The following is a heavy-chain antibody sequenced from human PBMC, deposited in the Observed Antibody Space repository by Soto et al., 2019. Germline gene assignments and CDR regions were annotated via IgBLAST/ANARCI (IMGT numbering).Heavy chain of an antibody. V-gene: IGHV4-30-4*01. CDR2: IYYSGNT. Sequence: SETLSLTCTVSGGSTSSDNYWSWIRQPPGKGLEWIGHIYYSGNTDYNPSLRSRLAISIDTSKNQFSLKLSSVTAADTAVYFCAREGGESSDGLYYFDSWGQGSLVTVSS. CDR3: AREGGESSDGLYYFDS. D-gene: IGHD3-16*01. J-gene: IGHJ4*02. CDR1: GGSTSSDNY.